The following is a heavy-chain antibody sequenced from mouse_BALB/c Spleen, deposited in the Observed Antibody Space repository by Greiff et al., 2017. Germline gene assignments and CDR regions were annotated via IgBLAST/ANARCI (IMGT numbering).Heavy chain of an antibody. CDR3: ARGLYDYFDY. CDR2: ISSCGST. CDR1: GFSFSSYA. Sequence: EVQVVESGGGLVKPGGSLKLSCAASGFSFSSYAMSWVRQTPEKRLEWVESISSCGSTYYPDSVKGRFTISRDNARNILYMQMSSLTSEDTAMYYCARGLYDYFDYWGQGTTLTVSS. D-gene: IGHD2-3*01. V-gene: IGHV5-6-5*01. J-gene: IGHJ2*01.